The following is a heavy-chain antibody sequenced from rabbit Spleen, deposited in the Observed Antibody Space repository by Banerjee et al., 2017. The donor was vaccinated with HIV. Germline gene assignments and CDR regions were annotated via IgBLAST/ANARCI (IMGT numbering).Heavy chain of an antibody. CDR2: IDAGSSGFT. Sequence: QSLEESGGDLVKPGASLTLTCTASGVSFSSSSYMCWVRQAPGKGLEWIACIDAGSSGFTYHASWAKGRFTISKTSSTTVTLQATSLTAADTATYFCARDSSSSFSSYGMDLWGPGTIVTVS. V-gene: IGHV1S40*01. CDR1: GVSFSSSSY. J-gene: IGHJ6*01. D-gene: IGHD1-1*01. CDR3: ARDSSSSFSSYGMDL.